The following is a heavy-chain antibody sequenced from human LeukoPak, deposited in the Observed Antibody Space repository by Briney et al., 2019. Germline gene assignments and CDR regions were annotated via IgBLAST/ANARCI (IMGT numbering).Heavy chain of an antibody. CDR2: IKQDGSEK. CDR1: GFTFSSYW. Sequence: GGSLRLSCAASGFTFSSYWMSWVRQAPGKGLEWVANIKQDGSEKYYVDSVKGRFTISRDNAKNSLYLQMNSLRVKDTAVYYCVREGSGWYGGDYWGQGTLVTVSS. V-gene: IGHV3-7*01. J-gene: IGHJ4*02. D-gene: IGHD6-13*01. CDR3: VREGSGWYGGDY.